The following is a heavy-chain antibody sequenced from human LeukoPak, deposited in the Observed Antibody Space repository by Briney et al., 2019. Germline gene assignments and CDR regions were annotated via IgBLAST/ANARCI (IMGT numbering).Heavy chain of an antibody. D-gene: IGHD3-22*01. V-gene: IGHV1-18*01. CDR2: ISGYNGST. Sequence: GASVKVSCKASGYTFTNYGISWVRQAPGQGLEWMGWISGYNGSTNYAQKLQGRVTMTTDTSTSTAYMELRSLRSDDTAVYYCAREVDDYHSRDYSIDAFDIWGQGTMVTVSS. CDR3: AREVDDYHSRDYSIDAFDI. CDR1: GYTFTNYG. J-gene: IGHJ3*02.